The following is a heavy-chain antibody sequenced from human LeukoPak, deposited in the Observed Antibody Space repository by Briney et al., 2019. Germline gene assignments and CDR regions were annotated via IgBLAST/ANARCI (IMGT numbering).Heavy chain of an antibody. Sequence: SETLSLTCTVSGGSISSSSYYWGWIRQPPGKGLEWIGEINHSGSTNYNPSLKSRVTISVDTSKNQFSLKLSSVTAADTAVYYCARRRAGTMVRKGAFDIWGQGTMVTVSS. CDR1: GGSISSSSYY. V-gene: IGHV4-39*07. CDR2: INHSGST. CDR3: ARRRAGTMVRKGAFDI. D-gene: IGHD3-10*01. J-gene: IGHJ3*02.